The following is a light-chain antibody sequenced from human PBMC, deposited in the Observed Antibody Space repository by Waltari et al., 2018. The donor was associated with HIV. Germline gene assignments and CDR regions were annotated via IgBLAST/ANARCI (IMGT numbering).Light chain of an antibody. CDR2: WAS. V-gene: IGKV4-1*01. Sequence: IDMTQSPDSLTVSLGERATINCKSRPSVLYTSNTKNSLAWYQQNSGQPPKMLIYWASARESGAPHRFSGLESGADFDLTSSCLQAEDVAVYYCRQHLDVPRTFGQGTKVEV. CDR3: RQHLDVPRT. CDR1: PSVLYTSNTKNS. J-gene: IGKJ1*01.